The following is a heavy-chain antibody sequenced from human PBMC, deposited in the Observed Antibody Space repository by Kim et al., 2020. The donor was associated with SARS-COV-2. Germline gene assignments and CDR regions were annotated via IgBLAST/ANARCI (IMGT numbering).Heavy chain of an antibody. Sequence: SETLSLTCLVSGGSFSGSHWSRVRQPPAKGLQWIGEIMDTGNTNYYPSFKSRAAISVDMSKSQLYLKLTSLTGADTGVYFCARGHSNSTSWELDVWG. J-gene: IGHJ6*02. CDR2: IMDTGNT. V-gene: IGHV4-34*01. CDR3: ARGHSNSTSWELDV. CDR1: GGSFSGSH. D-gene: IGHD6-13*01.